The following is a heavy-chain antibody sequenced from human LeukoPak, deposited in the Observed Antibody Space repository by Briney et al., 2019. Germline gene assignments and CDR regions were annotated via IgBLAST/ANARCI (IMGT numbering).Heavy chain of an antibody. D-gene: IGHD3-22*01. CDR1: GGTFSSYA. Sequence: SVKVSCTASGGTFSSYAISWVRQAPGQGLEWMGGIIPIFGTANYAQKFQGRVTITADESTSTAYMELSSLRSEDTAVYYCASGTYYYDSSGYYPKGGFDYWGQGTLVTVSS. V-gene: IGHV1-69*13. CDR3: ASGTYYYDSSGYYPKGGFDY. CDR2: IIPIFGTA. J-gene: IGHJ4*02.